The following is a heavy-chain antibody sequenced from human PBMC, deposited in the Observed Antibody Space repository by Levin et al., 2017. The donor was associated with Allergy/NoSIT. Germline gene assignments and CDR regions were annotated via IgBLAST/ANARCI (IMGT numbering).Heavy chain of an antibody. CDR2: ISYDGSNK. CDR3: ARDPIVVVPAAILGAFDI. V-gene: IGHV3-30-3*01. Sequence: GESLKISCAASGFTFSSYAMHWVRQAPGKGLEWVAVISYDGSNKYYADSVKGRFTISRDNSKNTLYLQMNSLRAEDTAVYYCARDPIVVVPAAILGAFDIWGQGTMVTVSS. D-gene: IGHD2-2*01. CDR1: GFTFSSYA. J-gene: IGHJ3*02.